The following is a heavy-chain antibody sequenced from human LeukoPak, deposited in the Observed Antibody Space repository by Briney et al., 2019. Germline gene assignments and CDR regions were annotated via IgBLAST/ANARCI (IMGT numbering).Heavy chain of an antibody. D-gene: IGHD3-22*01. J-gene: IGHJ4*02. CDR3: AGGRGSGSFSSGYHY. CDR2: IIPIFGTA. V-gene: IGHV1-69*13. CDR1: GGTFSSCA. Sequence: GASVKVSCKASGGTFSSCAISWVRQASGQGLEWMGGIIPIFGTANYAQKFQGRVTIIADESTSTAYMELSSLRSEDTAVYYCAGGRGSGSFSSGYHYWGQGTLVTVSS.